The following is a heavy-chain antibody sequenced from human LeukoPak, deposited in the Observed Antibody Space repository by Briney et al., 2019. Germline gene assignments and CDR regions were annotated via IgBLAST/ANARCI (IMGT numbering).Heavy chain of an antibody. Sequence: GGSLRLSCAASGFTFSSYAMSWVRQAPGKGLEWVSAISGNGGRTYYGDSVKGRFTISRDNSKNTLSLQMNSLRAEDTAVFYCAKVAEMGTILGKFDNWGQGTLVTVSS. V-gene: IGHV3-23*01. CDR3: AKVAEMGTILGKFDN. CDR1: GFTFSSYA. CDR2: ISGNGGRT. J-gene: IGHJ4*02. D-gene: IGHD5-24*01.